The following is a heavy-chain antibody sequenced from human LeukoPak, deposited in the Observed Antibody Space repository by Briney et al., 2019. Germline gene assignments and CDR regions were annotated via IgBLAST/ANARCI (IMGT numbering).Heavy chain of an antibody. CDR1: GGSISSYY. J-gene: IGHJ4*02. D-gene: IGHD6-13*01. CDR3: ASVLAGVFDY. CDR2: IYYRGST. Sequence: DPSETLSLTCTVSGGSISSYYWSWIRQPPGEGLERIGYIYYRGSTNYNPSLKSRFTISVDTSKNQFSLKRTFGTAANRPVNYFASVLAGVFDYWGQGTLVTVSS. V-gene: IGHV4-59*01.